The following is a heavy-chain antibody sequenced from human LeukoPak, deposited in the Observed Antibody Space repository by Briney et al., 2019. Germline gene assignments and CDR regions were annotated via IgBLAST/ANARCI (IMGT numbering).Heavy chain of an antibody. CDR2: IFYSGST. J-gene: IGHJ4*02. D-gene: IGHD5-12*01. V-gene: IGHV4-39*07. CDR1: GGSISSISYY. CDR3: ARVAGYSGYDPPFFDY. Sequence: SETLSLTCTVSGGSISSISYYWGWIRQPPGKGLEWIGSIFYSGSTYYNPSLKSRVTISLDTSKSQFSLRLSSVTAADTAVYYCARVAGYSGYDPPFFDYWGQGTLVTVSS.